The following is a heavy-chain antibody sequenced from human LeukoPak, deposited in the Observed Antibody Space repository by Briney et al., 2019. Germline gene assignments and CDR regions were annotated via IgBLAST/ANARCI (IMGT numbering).Heavy chain of an antibody. V-gene: IGHV1-69*06. D-gene: IGHD6-19*01. CDR2: IIPIFGTS. CDR3: ARGSRSGWYYFDY. J-gene: IGHJ4*02. Sequence: SVKVSCKASGGTFSSYTISWVRQAPGQGLEWMGGIIPIFGTSNYAQKFQGRVTITADTSTSTAYMELSSLRSDDTAVYSCARGSRSGWYYFDYWGQGTLVTVSS. CDR1: GGTFSSYT.